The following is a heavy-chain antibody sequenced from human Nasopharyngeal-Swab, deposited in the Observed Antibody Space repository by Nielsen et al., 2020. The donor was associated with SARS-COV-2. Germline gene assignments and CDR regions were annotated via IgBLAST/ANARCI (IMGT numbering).Heavy chain of an antibody. Sequence: SLKISCAVSGFTFDDYAMHRVRQAPGKGLEWVSGISWNSGSIGYADSVKGRFTISRDNAKNSLYLQMNSLRAEDTALYYCAKLADYYDSSGQFDYWGQGTLVTVSS. J-gene: IGHJ4*02. V-gene: IGHV3-9*01. CDR2: ISWNSGSI. D-gene: IGHD3-22*01. CDR3: AKLADYYDSSGQFDY. CDR1: GFTFDDYA.